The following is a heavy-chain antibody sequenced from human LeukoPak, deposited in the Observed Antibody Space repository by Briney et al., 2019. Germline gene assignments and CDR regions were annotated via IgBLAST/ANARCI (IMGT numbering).Heavy chain of an antibody. CDR3: ARVDRAISTTGTLGD. J-gene: IGHJ1*01. CDR2: IYHSGST. D-gene: IGHD6-13*01. Sequence: PSETLSLTCTVSGGSISSGGYYWSWIRQPPGKGLEWIGYIYHSGSTYYNPSLKSRVTISVDRSKNQFSLQLNSVTPEDTAVYYCARVDRAISTTGTLGDWGQGTLVTVSS. CDR1: GGSISSGGYY. V-gene: IGHV4-30-2*01.